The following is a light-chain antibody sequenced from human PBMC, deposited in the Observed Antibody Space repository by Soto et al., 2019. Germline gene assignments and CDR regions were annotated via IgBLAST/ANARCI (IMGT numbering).Light chain of an antibody. CDR2: DAS. V-gene: IGKV3-15*01. J-gene: IGKJ4*01. CDR1: QSVSSN. Sequence: EIMMTPHPPALSSLSPGGRATLSCRASQSVSSNLAWYQQKPGQAPRLLIYDASTRAAGIPARFSGSGSGTEFTLTISSLQPDDFATYYCQQYNTYSSLTFGGGTKVDIK. CDR3: QQYNTYSSLT.